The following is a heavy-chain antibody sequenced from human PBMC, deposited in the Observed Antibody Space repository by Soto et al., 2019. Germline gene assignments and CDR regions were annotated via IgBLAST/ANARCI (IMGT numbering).Heavy chain of an antibody. CDR2: INPSVGIT. Sequence: ASVKVSCKASGYTFTSYYMHWVRQAPGQGLEWMGIINPSVGITSYAQKFQGRVTMTRDTSTSTVYMELSSLRSEDTAVYYCARVAQPTENAYYMDVWGKGTTVTVSS. J-gene: IGHJ6*03. CDR3: ARVAQPTENAYYMDV. V-gene: IGHV1-46*01. CDR1: GYTFTSYY. D-gene: IGHD6-13*01.